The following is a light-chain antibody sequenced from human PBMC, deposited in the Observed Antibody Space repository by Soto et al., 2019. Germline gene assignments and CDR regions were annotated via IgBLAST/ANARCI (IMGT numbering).Light chain of an antibody. CDR3: QQYDSYPWT. J-gene: IGKJ1*01. Sequence: DIQVTQSPSTLSASVGDRVTITCRASQSISNWLAWYQQKPGKAPKLLIYKASTLESGVPSRFSGSGSGTEFTLTINTLQPDDFATYYFQQYDSYPWTFGQGTKVEI. CDR1: QSISNW. CDR2: KAS. V-gene: IGKV1-5*03.